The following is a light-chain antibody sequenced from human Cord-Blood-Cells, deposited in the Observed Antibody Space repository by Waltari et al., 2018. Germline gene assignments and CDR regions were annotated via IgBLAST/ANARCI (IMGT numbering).Light chain of an antibody. CDR3: QQANSFPFT. CDR2: AAS. V-gene: IGKV1-12*01. J-gene: IGKJ3*01. CDR1: QGISSW. Sequence: DIQMTQSPSSVSASVGDSVTITCRASQGISSWLAWHQQKPGKTPKLLIYAASSLQSGVPSRFSGSGSGTDFTLTISSLQPEDFATYYCQQANSFPFTFGPGTKVDIK.